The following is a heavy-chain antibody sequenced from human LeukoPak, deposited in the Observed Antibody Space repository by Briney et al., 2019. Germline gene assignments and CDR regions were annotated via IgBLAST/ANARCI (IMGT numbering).Heavy chain of an antibody. D-gene: IGHD3-10*01. V-gene: IGHV3-64*01. J-gene: IGHJ4*02. CDR1: GFTFSSYA. Sequence: PGGSLRLSCAASGFTFSSYAMHWVRQAPGKGLEYVSAISSNGGSTYYANSVKGRFTISRDNSKNTLYLQMGSLRAEDMAVYYCARVGYHYGSGSPLDYWGQGTLVTVSS. CDR2: ISSNGGST. CDR3: ARVGYHYGSGSPLDY.